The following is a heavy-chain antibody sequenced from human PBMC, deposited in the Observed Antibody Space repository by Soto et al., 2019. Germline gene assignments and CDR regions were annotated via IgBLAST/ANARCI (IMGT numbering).Heavy chain of an antibody. CDR3: TRAPPPPDY. CDR2: ISAYNGNT. CDR1: GYTFASYA. V-gene: IGHV1-18*01. J-gene: IGHJ4*02. Sequence: QVQLVQSGAEVKKPGASVKVSCKASGYTFASYAISWMRQAPGQGLEWMGWISAYNGNTNYAQKLQGRVTLTTDTSTSTASMELRSLRPDDTAVYYSTRAPPPPDYWGQGTLVTVSS.